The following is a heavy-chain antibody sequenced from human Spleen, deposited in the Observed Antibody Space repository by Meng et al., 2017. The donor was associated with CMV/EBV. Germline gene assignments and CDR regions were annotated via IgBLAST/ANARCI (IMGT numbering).Heavy chain of an antibody. CDR1: GYTFTSYY. Sequence: ASVKVSCKASGYTFTSYYMHWVRQAPGQGLEWMGWISAYNGNTNHAQKLQGRVTMTTDTSTSTAYMELRSLRSDDTAVYYCAREDTPGHYYGMDVWGQGTTVTVSS. D-gene: IGHD2-15*01. J-gene: IGHJ6*02. V-gene: IGHV1-18*04. CDR3: AREDTPGHYYGMDV. CDR2: ISAYNGNT.